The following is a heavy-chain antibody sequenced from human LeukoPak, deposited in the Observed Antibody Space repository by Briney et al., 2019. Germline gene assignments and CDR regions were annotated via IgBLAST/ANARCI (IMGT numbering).Heavy chain of an antibody. Sequence: SQTLSLTCAISGDSVSSNSAAWNWIRQSPSRGLEWLGRTYYRSKWYNDYAVSVKSRITINPDTSKNQFSLQLNSVTPEDTAVYYCARGGSILTGYRHNYYYMDVWGKGTTVTISS. V-gene: IGHV6-1*01. CDR2: TYYRSKWYN. J-gene: IGHJ6*03. D-gene: IGHD3-9*01. CDR1: GDSVSSNSAA. CDR3: ARGGSILTGYRHNYYYMDV.